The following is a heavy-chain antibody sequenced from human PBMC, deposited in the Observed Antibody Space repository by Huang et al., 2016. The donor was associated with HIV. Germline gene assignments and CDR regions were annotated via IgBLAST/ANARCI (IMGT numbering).Heavy chain of an antibody. D-gene: IGHD6-13*01. V-gene: IGHV3-30*18. CDR2: ISYDKSNK. Sequence: QVQLVESGGGVVQPGRSLRLSCAASGFTFSSYGMHWVRQAPGKGLEWVAVISYDKSNKYYADSVKGRLTISRDNSKNTLYLQINSLTTEDTAVYYCAKGGRAAAVMDVWGKGTTVTVSS. CDR3: AKGGRAAAVMDV. J-gene: IGHJ6*04. CDR1: GFTFSSYG.